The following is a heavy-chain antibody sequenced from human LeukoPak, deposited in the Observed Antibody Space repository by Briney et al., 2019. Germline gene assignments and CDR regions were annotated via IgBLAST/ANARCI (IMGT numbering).Heavy chain of an antibody. J-gene: IGHJ4*02. CDR3: ARDSLIVGATEEFDY. CDR2: IDYSGGDT. Sequence: GGSLRLSCTASGFTLSSYEMSWTRQAPGKGLEWVSSIDYSGGDTHYADSVKGRFTISRDNSKNTLYLQLSSLRGDDTAVYYCARDSLIVGATEEFDYWGQGTLVTVSS. V-gene: IGHV3-23*01. CDR1: GFTLSSYE. D-gene: IGHD1-26*01.